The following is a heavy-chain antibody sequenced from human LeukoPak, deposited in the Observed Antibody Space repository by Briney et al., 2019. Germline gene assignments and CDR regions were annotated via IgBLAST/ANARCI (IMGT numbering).Heavy chain of an antibody. Sequence: GGSLRLSCAASGFTFSSYWMSWVRQAPGKGLEWVANIKQDGSEKYYVDSVKGRFTISRDNAKNQLYLQMNSLRAEDTAVYYCARTGTTWGRYYYYYMDVWGKGTTVTVSS. CDR2: IKQDGSEK. CDR3: ARTGTTWGRYYYYYMDV. V-gene: IGHV3-7*01. J-gene: IGHJ6*03. CDR1: GFTFSSYW. D-gene: IGHD1-7*01.